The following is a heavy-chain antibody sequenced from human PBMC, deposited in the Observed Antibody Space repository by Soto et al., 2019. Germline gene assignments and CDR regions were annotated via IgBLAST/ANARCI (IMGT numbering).Heavy chain of an antibody. D-gene: IGHD3-16*01. CDR2: IYYSGST. Sequence: QVQLQESGPGLVKPSQTLSLTCTVSGGSISSGGYYWSWIRQHPGKGLEWIGYIYYSGSTYYNPCLESRVTISVDTSKNQCSLKLSAVTAADTAVYYCARVGGINWFDPWGQGTLVTVSS. CDR3: ARVGGINWFDP. J-gene: IGHJ5*02. CDR1: GGSISSGGYY. V-gene: IGHV4-31*03.